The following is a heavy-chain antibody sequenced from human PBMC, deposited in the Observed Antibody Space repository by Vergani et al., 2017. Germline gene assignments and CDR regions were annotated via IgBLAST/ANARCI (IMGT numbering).Heavy chain of an antibody. D-gene: IGHD6-6*01. CDR1: GFTSAGYA. J-gene: IGHJ5*02. V-gene: IGHV3-9*02. CDR2: ISWNSNSI. CDR3: AKDLGTSSDGGWFDP. Sequence: EVQLEESGGGLVLPGRSLRLSCVASGFTSAGYAMHWVRQAPGKGLEWVSGISWNSNSIGYADSVKGRFTISRDNAKNSLYLQMNSLRAEDTALYYCAKDLGTSSDGGWFDPWGQGTLVTVAS.